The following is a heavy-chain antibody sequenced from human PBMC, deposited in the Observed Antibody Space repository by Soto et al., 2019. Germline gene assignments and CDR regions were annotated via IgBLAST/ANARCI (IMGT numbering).Heavy chain of an antibody. D-gene: IGHD2-15*01. CDR3: ARVVAARKGGLDV. CDR2: INPSGGST. CDR1: GYTFTSYY. J-gene: IGHJ6*02. Sequence: ASVKVSCKASGYTFTSYYIHWVRQAPGQGLEWMGIINPSGGSTTYAQNFQGRVTLTRDTSASTVYMELSSLRAEDTAVYYCARVVAARKGGLDVWGQGTTVTVSS. V-gene: IGHV1-46*01.